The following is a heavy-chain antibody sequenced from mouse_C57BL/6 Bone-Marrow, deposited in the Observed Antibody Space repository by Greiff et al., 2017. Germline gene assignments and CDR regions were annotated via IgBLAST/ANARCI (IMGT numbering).Heavy chain of an antibody. V-gene: IGHV1-81*01. CDR2: IYPRSGNT. CDR3: TREGMDYAMDD. Sequence: QVQLQQSGAELARPGASVKLSCKASGYTFTSYGISWVKQRTGQGLEWIGEIYPRSGNTYYNEKFKGKAILTADKSSSTAYMELRSLTSEDTAVYFCTREGMDYAMDDWGQGTSVTVSS. D-gene: IGHD2-3*01. J-gene: IGHJ4*01. CDR1: GYTFTSYG.